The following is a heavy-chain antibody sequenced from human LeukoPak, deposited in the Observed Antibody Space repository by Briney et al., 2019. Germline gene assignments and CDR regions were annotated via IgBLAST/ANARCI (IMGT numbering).Heavy chain of an antibody. Sequence: SETLSLTCTVSGGSISSSSYYWGWIRQPPGKGLEWIGSIYYSGSTYYNPSLKSRVTISVDTSKNQFSLKLSSVTVADTAVYYCARLPGGDWGQGTLVTVSS. CDR1: GGSISSSSYY. D-gene: IGHD3-10*01. V-gene: IGHV4-39*01. J-gene: IGHJ4*02. CDR2: IYYSGST. CDR3: ARLPGGD.